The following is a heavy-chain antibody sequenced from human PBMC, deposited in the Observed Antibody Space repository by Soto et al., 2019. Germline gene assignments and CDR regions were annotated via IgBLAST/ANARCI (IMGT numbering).Heavy chain of an antibody. CDR1: GGSISSYY. V-gene: IGHV4-59*01. Sequence: ASETLSLTCTVSGGSISSYYWSWIRQPPGKGLEWIGYIYYSGSTNYNPSLKSRVTISVDTSKNQFSLKLSSVTAADTAVYYCARGGIAAAGNLEDFDYWGQGTLVTVSS. CDR2: IYYSGST. CDR3: ARGGIAAAGNLEDFDY. D-gene: IGHD6-13*01. J-gene: IGHJ4*02.